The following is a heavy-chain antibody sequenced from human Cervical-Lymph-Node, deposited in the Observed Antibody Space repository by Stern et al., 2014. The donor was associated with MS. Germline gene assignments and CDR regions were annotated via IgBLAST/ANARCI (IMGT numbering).Heavy chain of an antibody. CDR1: GFILTNYA. V-gene: IGHV1-3*01. Sequence: QVQLVQSGAEVKKPGASVKVSCKASGFILTNYAIHWVRQAPGQGLEWMGWINAANGNTEYSQKLQGRITLTRDTSATTAYMELNSLRSEDTAVYYCARGEYCSGRTCYKYYGTDVWGQGTTVTVSS. J-gene: IGHJ6*02. D-gene: IGHD2-15*01. CDR3: ARGEYCSGRTCYKYYGTDV. CDR2: INAANGNT.